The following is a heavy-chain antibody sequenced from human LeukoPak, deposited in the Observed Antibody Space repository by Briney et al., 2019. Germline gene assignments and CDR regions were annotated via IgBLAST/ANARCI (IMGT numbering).Heavy chain of an antibody. CDR1: GGSISSSSYY. D-gene: IGHD5-12*01. CDR2: IYYSGST. Sequence: SETLSLTCTVSGGSISSSSYYWGWIRQPPGKGLEWIGSIYYSGSTYYNPSLKSRVTISVDTSKNQFSLKLSSVTAADTAVYYCAREGGGIQWWGQGTLVTVSS. V-gene: IGHV4-39*02. CDR3: AREGGGIQW. J-gene: IGHJ4*02.